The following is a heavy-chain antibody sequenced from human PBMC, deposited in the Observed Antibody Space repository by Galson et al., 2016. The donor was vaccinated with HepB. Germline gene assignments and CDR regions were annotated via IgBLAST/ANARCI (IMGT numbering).Heavy chain of an antibody. CDR3: AKARARGDYTGYLAETDS. CDR2: ISGSSTI. J-gene: IGHJ5*01. CDR1: GFTFSSYG. V-gene: IGHV3-48*04. D-gene: IGHD5-12*01. Sequence: SLRLSCAASGFTFSSYGMNWVRQAPGKGLEWVPYISGSSTIYYADSVKGRFIISRDNAKNSLYLQMNSLGVEDTGLYYCAKARARGDYTGYLAETDSWGQGALVTVSS.